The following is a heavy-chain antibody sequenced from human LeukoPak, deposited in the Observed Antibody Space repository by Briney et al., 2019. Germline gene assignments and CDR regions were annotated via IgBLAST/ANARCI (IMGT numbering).Heavy chain of an antibody. CDR2: IIPILGIA. CDR3: AGGIQTQWLVQDY. Sequence: GSSVKVSCKASGGTFSSYAISLVRQAPGQGLEWLGVIIPILGIANYAQKFQGRVTITADKSTSTAYMDRSSLRSEDKAVYYCAGGIQTQWLVQDYWGQGSLVSVSS. V-gene: IGHV1-69*04. CDR1: GGTFSSYA. J-gene: IGHJ4*02. D-gene: IGHD6-19*01.